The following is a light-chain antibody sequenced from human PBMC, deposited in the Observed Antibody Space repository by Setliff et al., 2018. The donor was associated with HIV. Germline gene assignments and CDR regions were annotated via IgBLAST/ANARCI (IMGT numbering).Light chain of an antibody. CDR2: EAN. CDR3: TTYAGSVQGVV. CDR1: SSNIGDYNY. Sequence: ALTQPPSASGSPGQSVTISCAGTSSNIGDYNYISWYQQYPGKAPKLMIYEANKRPSGVPDRFSGSKSGYTASLTVSGLQAEDEADYYCTTYAGSVQGVVFGGGTKVTVL. J-gene: IGLJ2*01. V-gene: IGLV2-8*01.